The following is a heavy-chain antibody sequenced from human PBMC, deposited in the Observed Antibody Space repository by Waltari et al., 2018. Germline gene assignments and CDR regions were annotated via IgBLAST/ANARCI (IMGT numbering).Heavy chain of an antibody. D-gene: IGHD3-3*01. CDR1: GGSFSGYY. CDR2: INHSGST. Sequence: QVQLQQWGAGLLKPSETLSLTCAVYGGSFSGYYWSWIRQPPGQGLEWIGEINHSGSTNYNPSLKSRVTISVDTSKNQFSLKLSSVTAADTAVYYCARGPSITIFGVVNIYYYYGMDVWGQGTTVTVSS. J-gene: IGHJ6*02. CDR3: ARGPSITIFGVVNIYYYYGMDV. V-gene: IGHV4-34*01.